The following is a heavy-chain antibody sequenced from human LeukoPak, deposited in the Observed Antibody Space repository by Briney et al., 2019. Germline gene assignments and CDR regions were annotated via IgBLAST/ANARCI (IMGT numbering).Heavy chain of an antibody. D-gene: IGHD3-3*01. J-gene: IGHJ6*03. CDR1: GGSISSSNW. Sequence: SETLSLTCAVSGGSISSSNWWSWVRQPPGKGLEWIGEIYHSGSSNYNPSLKSRLTISVDKSKNQFSLKLSSVTAADTAVYYCARVVVFGVVSSDYYYYYMDVWGKGTTVTVSS. V-gene: IGHV4-4*02. CDR3: ARVVVFGVVSSDYYYYYMDV. CDR2: IYHSGSS.